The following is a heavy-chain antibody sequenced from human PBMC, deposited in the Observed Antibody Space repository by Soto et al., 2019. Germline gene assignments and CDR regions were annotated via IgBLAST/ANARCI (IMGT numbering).Heavy chain of an antibody. V-gene: IGHV1-18*01. CDR3: ARTGGGMAARPLEY. J-gene: IGHJ4*02. CDR1: GYMFTTYG. D-gene: IGHD6-6*01. CDR2: ISAYNGNK. Sequence: QVQLMQSGGEVKMPGASVEVSCKTSGYMFTTYGMSWVRQAPGQGLEWMAWISAYNGNKKYAQKFEGRVTMTTDTSTSTVSMELRDLTSDDTALYYCARTGGGMAARPLEYWGQGTLVIVSS.